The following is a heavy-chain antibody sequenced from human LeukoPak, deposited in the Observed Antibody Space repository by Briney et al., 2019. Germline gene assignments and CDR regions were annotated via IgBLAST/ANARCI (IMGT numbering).Heavy chain of an antibody. CDR1: GFTFSSYG. Sequence: GGSLRLSCTASGFTFSSYGMHWVRQAPGKGLEWVAFIRYDGSNEYYADSLKGRFTISRDNAKNSLYLQMNSLRAEDTAVYYCARVRDGYNKAAFDIWGQGTMVTVSS. D-gene: IGHD5-24*01. CDR3: ARVRDGYNKAAFDI. CDR2: IRYDGSNE. V-gene: IGHV3-30*02. J-gene: IGHJ3*02.